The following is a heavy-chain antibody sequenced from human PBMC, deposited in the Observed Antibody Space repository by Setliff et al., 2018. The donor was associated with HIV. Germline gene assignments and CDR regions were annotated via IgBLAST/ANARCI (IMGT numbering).Heavy chain of an antibody. V-gene: IGHV4-38-2*02. D-gene: IGHD5-18*01. CDR2: IYHSGST. CDR3: ARGLSVYSYANVYYYHGMDV. CDR1: GYSISSGYY. J-gene: IGHJ6*02. Sequence: PSETLSLTCTVSGYSISSGYYWGWIRQPPGKGLEWIGSIYHSGSTYYNPSLKSRVTISVDTSKNQFSLKLSSVTAADTAVYYCARGLSVYSYANVYYYHGMDVWGQGTTVTVSS.